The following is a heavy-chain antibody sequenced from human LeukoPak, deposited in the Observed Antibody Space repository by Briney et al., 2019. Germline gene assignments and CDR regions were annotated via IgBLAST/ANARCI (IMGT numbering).Heavy chain of an antibody. D-gene: IGHD6-25*01. J-gene: IGHJ4*02. V-gene: IGHV3-66*01. Sequence: GGSLRLSCAASGFSVSSNYMSWVRQPPGKGLEWVSIIYGGGGTDYADSVKGRFTISRDNSKNTLFLQMNSLKVDDTAVYYCAKGVVGSGWQFDYWGQGTLVTVSS. CDR1: GFSVSSNY. CDR2: IYGGGGT. CDR3: AKGVVGSGWQFDY.